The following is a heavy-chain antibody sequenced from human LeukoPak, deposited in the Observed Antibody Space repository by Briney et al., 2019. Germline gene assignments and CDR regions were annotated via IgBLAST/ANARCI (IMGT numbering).Heavy chain of an antibody. CDR3: ARDVGGSLDY. D-gene: IGHD1-26*01. V-gene: IGHV3-7*01. CDR2: IKGGESAK. CDR1: GFTFSTYW. J-gene: IGHJ4*02. Sequence: GESLRLSCAASGFTFSTYWMAWVRQPPGKGLEWGANIKGGESAKHQAHTAKGPFTISRDTPQNSVYLQMSSLRGEDTAVYYCARDVGGSLDYWGQGTLVTVSS.